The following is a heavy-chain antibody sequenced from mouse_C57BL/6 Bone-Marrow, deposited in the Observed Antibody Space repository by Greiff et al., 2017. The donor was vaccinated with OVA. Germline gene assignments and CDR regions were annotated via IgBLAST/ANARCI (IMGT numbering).Heavy chain of an antibody. CDR2: ISSGGSYT. J-gene: IGHJ3*01. CDR3: ARPHYDY. D-gene: IGHD2-4*01. CDR1: GFTFSSYG. Sequence: VQLKQSGGDLVKPGGSLKLSCAASGFTFSSYGMSWVRQTPDKRLEWVATISSGGSYTYYPDSVKGRFTISRGNAKNTLYLQMSSLKSEDTAMYYCARPHYDYWGQGTLVTVSA. V-gene: IGHV5-6*01.